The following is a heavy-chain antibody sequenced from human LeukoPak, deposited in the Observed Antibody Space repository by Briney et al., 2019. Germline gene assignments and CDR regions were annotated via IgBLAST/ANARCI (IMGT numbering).Heavy chain of an antibody. V-gene: IGHV4-59*01. CDR2: IYYSGST. J-gene: IGHJ3*02. CDR1: GGSTSSYY. Sequence: SETLSLTCTVSGGSTSSYYWSWIRQPPGKGLEWIGYIYYSGSTNYNPSLKSRVTISVDTSKNQFSLKLSSVTAADTAVYYCAITTVVTRHDAFDIWGQGTMVTVSS. D-gene: IGHD4-23*01. CDR3: AITTVVTRHDAFDI.